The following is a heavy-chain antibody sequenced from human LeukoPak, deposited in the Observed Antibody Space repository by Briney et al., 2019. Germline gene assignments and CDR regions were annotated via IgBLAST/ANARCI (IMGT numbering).Heavy chain of an antibody. CDR3: ARLHYGGNYGYYYYYIDV. Sequence: SETLSLTCTVSGGSISSSSYYWGWIRQPPGKGLEWIGSIYYTGSTYYNPSLKSRVTISVDTSKNQFSLKLSSVTAADTAVYYCARLHYGGNYGYYYYYIDVWGKGTTVTISS. V-gene: IGHV4-39*01. CDR1: GGSISSSSYY. D-gene: IGHD4-23*01. J-gene: IGHJ6*03. CDR2: IYYTGST.